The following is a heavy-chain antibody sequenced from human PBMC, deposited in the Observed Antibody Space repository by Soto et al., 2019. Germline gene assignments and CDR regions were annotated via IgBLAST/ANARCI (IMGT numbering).Heavy chain of an antibody. D-gene: IGHD3-10*01. CDR2: IYHSGST. CDR3: ARDLLFGRFDP. V-gene: IGHV4-4*02. J-gene: IGHJ5*02. CDR1: SGSISSSNW. Sequence: SETLSLTCAVSSGSISSSNWWSWVRQPPGKGLEWIGEIYHSGSTNYNPSLKSRVTISVDKSKNQFSLKLSSVTAADTAVYYSARDLLFGRFDPWGQGTLVTVSS.